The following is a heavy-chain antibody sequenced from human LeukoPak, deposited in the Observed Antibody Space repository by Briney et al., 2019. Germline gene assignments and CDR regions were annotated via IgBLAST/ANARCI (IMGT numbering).Heavy chain of an antibody. CDR3: AKGVPYCSTTGCHFDY. CDR2: INISGGST. J-gene: IGHJ4*02. CDR1: GFTFSNHA. D-gene: IGHD2-2*01. Sequence: PGGSLRLSCAASGFTFSNHAMTWVRQAPGKGLEWVSTINISGGSTFYADSVKGRFTISRDNSKNTLYLQLNSLRAEDTAVYYCAKGVPYCSTTGCHFDYWGQGTLVTVSS. V-gene: IGHV3-23*01.